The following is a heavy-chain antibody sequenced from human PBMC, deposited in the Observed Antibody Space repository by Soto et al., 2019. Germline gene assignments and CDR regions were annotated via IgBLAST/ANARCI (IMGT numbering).Heavy chain of an antibody. CDR2: ISGSGGST. V-gene: IGHV3-23*01. J-gene: IGHJ4*02. CDR3: KAPPIAAAGNQDY. CDR1: GFTFSSYA. D-gene: IGHD6-13*01. Sequence: PGGSLRLSCAASGFTFSSYAMSWVRQAPGKGLEWVSAISGSGGSTYYADSVKGRFTISRDNSKNTLYLQMNSLRAEDTAVYYCKAPPIAAAGNQDYWGQGTLVTVSS.